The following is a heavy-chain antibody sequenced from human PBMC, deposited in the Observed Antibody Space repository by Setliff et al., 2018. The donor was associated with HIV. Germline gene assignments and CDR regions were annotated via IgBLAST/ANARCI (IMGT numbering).Heavy chain of an antibody. Sequence: PGGSLRLSCTASGFTFINYEMNWVRQAPGKGLEWVAYISYSGSAIHYADSVKVRFTISRDNAKNSLYLEMNSLRAEDTAVYYCARDRVVGATLDPLDLWGQGTMVTVSS. CDR2: ISYSGSAI. V-gene: IGHV3-48*03. D-gene: IGHD1-26*01. CDR1: GFTFINYE. J-gene: IGHJ3*01. CDR3: ARDRVVGATLDPLDL.